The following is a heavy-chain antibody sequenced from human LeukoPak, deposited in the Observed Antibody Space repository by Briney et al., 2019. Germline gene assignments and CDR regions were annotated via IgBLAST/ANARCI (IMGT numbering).Heavy chain of an antibody. CDR3: ARDPGIAVAGLLFDL. CDR2: ISSSSSYI. Sequence: GGSLRLSCAASGFTFSSYSMNWVRQAPGKGLEWVSSISSSSSYIYYADSVKGRFTISRDNAKNSLYLQMNSLRAEDTAVYYCARDPGIAVAGLLFDLWGRGTLVTVSS. J-gene: IGHJ2*01. CDR1: GFTFSSYS. V-gene: IGHV3-21*01. D-gene: IGHD6-19*01.